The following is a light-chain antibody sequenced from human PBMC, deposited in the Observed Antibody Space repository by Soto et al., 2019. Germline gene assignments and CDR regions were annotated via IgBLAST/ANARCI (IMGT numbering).Light chain of an antibody. CDR2: DAS. CDR1: QSVSSY. J-gene: IGKJ5*01. V-gene: IGKV3-11*01. Sequence: IVMPQSPATLSVSPGERATLSCRASQSVSSYLAWYQQKPGQAPRLLIYDASIRATGIPARFSGSGSETDFTLTISSLEPEDFAVYYCQQRASWVTFGQGTRLEFK. CDR3: QQRASWVT.